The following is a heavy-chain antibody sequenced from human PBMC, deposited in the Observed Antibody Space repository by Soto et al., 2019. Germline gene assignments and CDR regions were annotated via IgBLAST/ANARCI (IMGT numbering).Heavy chain of an antibody. CDR3: ARPSLATTSAFDI. V-gene: IGHV3-11*01. J-gene: IGHJ3*02. CDR1: GFTFSDYY. D-gene: IGHD5-12*01. Sequence: QVQLVESGGGLVKPGGSLRLSCAASGFTFSDYYMSWIRQAPGKGLEWVSYISSSGSTIYYADSVKGRFTISRDNAKXXXXXXXXXLRAEDTAVYYCARPSLATTSAFDIWGQGTMVTVSS. CDR2: ISSSGSTI.